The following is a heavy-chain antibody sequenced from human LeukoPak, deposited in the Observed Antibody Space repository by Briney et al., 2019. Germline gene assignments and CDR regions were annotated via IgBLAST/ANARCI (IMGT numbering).Heavy chain of an antibody. V-gene: IGHV4-59*08. J-gene: IGHJ6*03. CDR3: ARLPITTFHYYYYMDV. CDR2: IYYSGST. D-gene: IGHD3-3*01. Sequence: SETLSLTCSVSGGSISTYYWSWIRQPPGKGLEWIGYIYYSGSTSYNPSLKSRVTISVDTSKNQFSLDLSSVTAADTAVYYCARLPITTFHYYYYMDVWGKGTTVAVSS. CDR1: GGSISTYY.